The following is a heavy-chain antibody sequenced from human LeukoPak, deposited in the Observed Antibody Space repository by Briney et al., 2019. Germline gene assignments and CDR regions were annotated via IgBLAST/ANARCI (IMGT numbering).Heavy chain of an antibody. D-gene: IGHD4-11*01. J-gene: IGHJ6*03. CDR1: GSTFSSYG. CDR3: AKDPTFYSHNYYYHMDV. Sequence: PGRSLRLSCAASGSTFSSYGMHWVRQAPGKGLEWVAVISYDGSNKYYADSVKGRFTISRDNSKNTLYLQMNSLRAEDTAVYYCAKDPTFYSHNYYYHMDVWGKGTTVTVSS. V-gene: IGHV3-30*18. CDR2: ISYDGSNK.